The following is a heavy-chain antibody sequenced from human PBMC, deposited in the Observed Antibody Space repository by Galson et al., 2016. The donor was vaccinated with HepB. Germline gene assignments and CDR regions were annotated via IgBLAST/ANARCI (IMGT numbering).Heavy chain of an antibody. V-gene: IGHV3-23*01. CDR1: GFTFSTYA. Sequence: SLRLSCAASGFTFSTYAMRWVRQAPGKGLEWVSTLSASGGATYYSDSVKGRFTISRDNSKNTLYLQMNSLRDEDAAVYYCAKGARTGATNSYYYGMDVWGQGTTVTVSS. CDR3: AKGARTGATNSYYYGMDV. J-gene: IGHJ6*02. D-gene: IGHD1-1*01. CDR2: LSASGGAT.